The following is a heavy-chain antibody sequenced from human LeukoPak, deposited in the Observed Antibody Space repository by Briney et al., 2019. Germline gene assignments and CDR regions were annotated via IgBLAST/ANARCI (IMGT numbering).Heavy chain of an antibody. V-gene: IGHV1-69*13. CDR3: ARDTRHRYCSSTSCYRGWLDP. CDR2: IIPIFGTA. CDR1: RGTFSSYA. D-gene: IGHD2-2*01. J-gene: IGHJ5*02. Sequence: SVKVSCKASRGTFSSYAISWVRQAPGQGLEWMGGIIPIFGTANYAQKFQGRVTITADESTSTAYMELSSLRSEDTAVYYCARDTRHRYCSSTSCYRGWLDPWGQGTLVTVSS.